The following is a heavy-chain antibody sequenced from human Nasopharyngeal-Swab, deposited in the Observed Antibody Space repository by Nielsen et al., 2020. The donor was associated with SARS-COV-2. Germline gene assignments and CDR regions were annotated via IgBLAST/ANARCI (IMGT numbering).Heavy chain of an antibody. CDR3: AGTDNREGWYFDR. CDR1: GFTFSSYS. V-gene: IGHV3-48*02. CDR2: ISSSSSTI. J-gene: IGHJ2*01. Sequence: GESLKISCAASGFTFSSYSLNWVRQAPGKGLEWVSYISSSSSTIYYADSVKGRFTISRDNAKNSLYLQMNSLRDEDTAVYYCAGTDNREGWYFDRWGRGTLVTVSS. D-gene: IGHD2/OR15-2a*01.